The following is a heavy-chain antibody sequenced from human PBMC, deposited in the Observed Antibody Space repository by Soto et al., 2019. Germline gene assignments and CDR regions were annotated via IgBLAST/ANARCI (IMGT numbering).Heavy chain of an antibody. D-gene: IGHD3-10*01. J-gene: IGHJ5*02. CDR2: IIPIFGTA. Sequence: SVKVSCKASGGPFSTYAISWVRQAPGQGLEWMGGIIPIFGTANYAQRFLGRVTISADDSTSTAYMELRSLTSDDTAVYYCAKALTMASPNWFDHWGQGTLVTVSS. CDR1: GGPFSTYA. CDR3: AKALTMASPNWFDH. V-gene: IGHV1-69*13.